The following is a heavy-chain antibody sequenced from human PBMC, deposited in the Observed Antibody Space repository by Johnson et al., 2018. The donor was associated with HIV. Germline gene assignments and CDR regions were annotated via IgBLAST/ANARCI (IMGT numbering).Heavy chain of an antibody. V-gene: IGHV3-30-3*01. J-gene: IGHJ3*02. CDR2: ISYDGSNT. Sequence: VQLVESGGGVVQPGRSLRLSCAASGFTFSTYAMHWVRQAPGKGLEWVTLISYDGSNTYYADSVKGRFTISRENSKNTLYLQMNNLRPEDTALYYCARAPSVGADDAFDIWGQGTVVTLSS. CDR1: GFTFSTYA. CDR3: ARAPSVGADDAFDI. D-gene: IGHD1-26*01.